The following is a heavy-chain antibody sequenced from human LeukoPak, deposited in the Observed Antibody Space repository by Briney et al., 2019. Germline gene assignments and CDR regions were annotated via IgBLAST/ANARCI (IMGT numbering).Heavy chain of an antibody. Sequence: GASVKVFCKASGYTFTSYDINWVRQATGQGLEWMGWMNPNSGNTGYAQKFQGRVTMTRNTPISTAYMELSSLRSEDTAVYYCAVFPSEAYYYYYYMDVWGKGTTVTVSS. D-gene: IGHD3-10*01. CDR3: AVFPSEAYYYYYYMDV. V-gene: IGHV1-8*01. CDR2: MNPNSGNT. J-gene: IGHJ6*03. CDR1: GYTFTSYD.